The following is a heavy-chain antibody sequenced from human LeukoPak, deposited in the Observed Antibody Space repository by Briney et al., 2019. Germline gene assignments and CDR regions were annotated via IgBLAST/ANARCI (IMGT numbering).Heavy chain of an antibody. V-gene: IGHV4-59*08. Sequence: SETLSLTCTASGGSISSYYWSWIRQPPGKGLEWIGYIYYSGSTNYNPSLKSRVTISVDTSKNQFSLKLRSVTAADTAVYYCARHVGYGNNWFDPWGQGTLVTVSS. D-gene: IGHD5-18*01. CDR1: GGSISSYY. J-gene: IGHJ5*02. CDR2: IYYSGST. CDR3: ARHVGYGNNWFDP.